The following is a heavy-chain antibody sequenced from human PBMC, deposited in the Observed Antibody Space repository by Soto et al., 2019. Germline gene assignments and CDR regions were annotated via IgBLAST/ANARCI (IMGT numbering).Heavy chain of an antibody. D-gene: IGHD3-22*01. Sequence: ASVKVSCKASGYTFTDYYLHWVRQAPGQGLELMGWINPKNGATIYAQKFQGRVTMTRDTSISTAYMELSRLRSDDTAVYSCARVYYDSSGYLDYWGQGTLVTVSS. CDR1: GYTFTDYY. CDR2: INPKNGAT. V-gene: IGHV1-2*02. CDR3: ARVYYDSSGYLDY. J-gene: IGHJ4*02.